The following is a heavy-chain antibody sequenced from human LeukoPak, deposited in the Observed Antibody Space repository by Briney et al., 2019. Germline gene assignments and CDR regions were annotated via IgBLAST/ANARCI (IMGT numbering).Heavy chain of an antibody. J-gene: IGHJ4*02. CDR2: MNPSSGNT. D-gene: IGHD1-26*01. Sequence: ASVKVSCKASVYTFTSYDINWVRQATGQGLEWMGWMNPSSGNTGYAQKFQGRVTMTRNTSISTAYMELSSLRSEDTAVYYCARAKVGATAYYFDYWGQGTLVTVSS. CDR3: ARAKVGATAYYFDY. V-gene: IGHV1-8*01. CDR1: VYTFTSYD.